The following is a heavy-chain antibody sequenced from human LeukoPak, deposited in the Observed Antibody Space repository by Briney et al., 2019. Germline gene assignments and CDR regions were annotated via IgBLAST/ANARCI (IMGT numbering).Heavy chain of an antibody. V-gene: IGHV3-23*01. Sequence: GGSLRLSCAASGFTFSSYAMSWVRQAPGKGLEWVSGISGSGVSTYYADSVKGRFTISRDNSKNTFYLQMDSLRADDTAMYYCAKGKVNHLGGLDYWGQGTLVTVSS. CDR3: AKGKVNHLGGLDY. CDR1: GFTFSSYA. CDR2: ISGSGVST. D-gene: IGHD1-14*01. J-gene: IGHJ4*02.